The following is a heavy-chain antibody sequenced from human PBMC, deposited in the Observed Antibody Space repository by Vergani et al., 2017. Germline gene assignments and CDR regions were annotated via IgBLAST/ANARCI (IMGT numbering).Heavy chain of an antibody. Sequence: QVQLQESGPGLVKPSQTLSLTCTVSGGSISSGSYYWSWIRQPAGKGLEWIGYIYYSGSTNYNPSLKSRVTMSVDTSKNQFSLKLSSVTAADTAVYYCARDDYDFWEGAFDIWGQGTMVTVSS. V-gene: IGHV4-61*10. CDR2: IYYSGST. J-gene: IGHJ3*02. D-gene: IGHD3-3*01. CDR1: GGSISSGSYY. CDR3: ARDDYDFWEGAFDI.